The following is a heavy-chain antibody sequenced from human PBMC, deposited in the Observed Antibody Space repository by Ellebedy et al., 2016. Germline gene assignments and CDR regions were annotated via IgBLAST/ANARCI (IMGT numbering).Heavy chain of an antibody. Sequence: SETLSLTCTVSGGSISSYYWSWIRQPPGKGLEWIGYIYYSGSTNYNPSLKNRVTISIDTSKNQFSLKLSSVTAAYTAVYYCARPYGYTDAFDIWGQGTMVTVSS. CDR2: IYYSGST. CDR1: GGSISSYY. J-gene: IGHJ3*02. D-gene: IGHD5-18*01. CDR3: ARPYGYTDAFDI. V-gene: IGHV4-59*01.